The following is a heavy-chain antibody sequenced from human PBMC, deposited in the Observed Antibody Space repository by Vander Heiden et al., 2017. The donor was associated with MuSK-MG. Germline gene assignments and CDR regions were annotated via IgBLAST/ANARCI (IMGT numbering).Heavy chain of an antibody. D-gene: IGHD2-15*01. CDR3: AFSREYCSGGSCWPVY. V-gene: IGHV1-2*02. J-gene: IGHJ4*02. Sequence: QVQLVQSGAEVEKPGASVKVSCKASGYTFTGCYVHWVRQAPGQGLEWMGWIAPNSGGTNSAQKFQGRVTMTTDTSISTAYMGLSRLRSDDTAVEYCAFSREYCSGGSCWPVYGGKGTLVTGSS. CDR2: IAPNSGGT. CDR1: GYTFTGCY.